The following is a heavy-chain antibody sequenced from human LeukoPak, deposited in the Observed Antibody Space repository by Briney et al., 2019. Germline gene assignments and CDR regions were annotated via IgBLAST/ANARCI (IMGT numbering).Heavy chain of an antibody. Sequence: GGSLRLSCAASGFTFSSYSMNWVRQAPGKGLEWVSSISSSSSYIYYADSVKGRFTISRDNAKNSLYLQMNSLRAEGTAVYYCARDTGERITIFGVVIIGKDFDYWGQGTLVTVSS. CDR2: ISSSSSYI. CDR3: ARDTGERITIFGVVIIGKDFDY. V-gene: IGHV3-21*01. CDR1: GFTFSSYS. D-gene: IGHD3-3*01. J-gene: IGHJ4*02.